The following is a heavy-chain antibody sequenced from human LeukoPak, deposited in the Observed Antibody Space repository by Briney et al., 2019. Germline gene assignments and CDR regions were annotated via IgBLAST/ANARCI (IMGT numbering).Heavy chain of an antibody. CDR1: GFTFDSYA. CDR2: IEQDGSEK. V-gene: IGHV3-7*01. J-gene: IGHJ1*01. D-gene: IGHD1-26*01. Sequence: GGSLRLSCAGSGFTFDSYAMSWVRQAPGKGLEWVANIEQDGSEKYYVDSVKGRFTISRDNANNSVYLQMNSLRAEDTALYYCARISGSSKKYFQHWGQGTLATVSS. CDR3: ARISGSSKKYFQH.